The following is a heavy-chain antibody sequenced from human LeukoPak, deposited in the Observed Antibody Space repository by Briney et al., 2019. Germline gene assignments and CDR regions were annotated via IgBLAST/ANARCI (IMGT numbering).Heavy chain of an antibody. CDR3: ARVRTITMVRLDAFDI. V-gene: IGHV1-18*01. CDR2: ISAYNGNT. J-gene: IGHJ3*02. D-gene: IGHD3-10*01. Sequence: ASVKVSCKASGYTFTSYGISWVRQAPGQGLEWMGWISAYNGNTNYAQKLQGRVTMTTDTSTSTAYMELSSLRSEDTAVYYCARVRTITMVRLDAFDIWGQGTMVTVSS. CDR1: GYTFTSYG.